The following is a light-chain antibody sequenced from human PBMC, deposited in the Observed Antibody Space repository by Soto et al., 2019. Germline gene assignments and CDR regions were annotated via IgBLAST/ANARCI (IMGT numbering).Light chain of an antibody. Sequence: QSALTQPPSASGSPGQSVTISCTGTSSDVGAYNYVSWYQQHAGKAPKLVIYEVTKRPSGVPDRFSGSKSANTASLTVSGLQAEYEADYYCSSFASSNTWVFAGGTKVTVL. V-gene: IGLV2-8*01. CDR3: SSFASSNTWV. J-gene: IGLJ3*02. CDR1: SSDVGAYNY. CDR2: EVT.